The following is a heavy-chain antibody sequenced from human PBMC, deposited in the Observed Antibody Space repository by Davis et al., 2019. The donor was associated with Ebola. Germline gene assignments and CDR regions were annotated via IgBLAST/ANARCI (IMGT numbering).Heavy chain of an antibody. V-gene: IGHV1-3*01. CDR2: ITADNDKT. D-gene: IGHD1-20*01. J-gene: IGHJ5*02. Sequence: AASVKVSCKASGYAVTGYGMSWVRQAPGQRLEWMGWITADNDKTDYSQKFRGRVTITRDTSANTVYMELISLTFEDTAVYYCATLKWNLGRLFDPWGQGTLVTVSS. CDR1: GYAVTGYG. CDR3: ATLKWNLGRLFDP.